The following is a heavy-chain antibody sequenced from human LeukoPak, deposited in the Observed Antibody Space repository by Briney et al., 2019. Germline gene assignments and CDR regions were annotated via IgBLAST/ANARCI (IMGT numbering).Heavy chain of an antibody. CDR1: GFTFSSYA. CDR2: IYSGGST. V-gene: IGHV3-53*01. J-gene: IGHJ4*02. Sequence: GGSLRLSCAASGFTFSSYAMSWVRQAPGKGLEWVSVIYSGGSTYYADSVKGRFTISRDNSKNTLYLQMNSLRAEDTAVYYCAREDGDGLFDYWGQGTLVTVSS. CDR3: AREDGDGLFDY. D-gene: IGHD4-17*01.